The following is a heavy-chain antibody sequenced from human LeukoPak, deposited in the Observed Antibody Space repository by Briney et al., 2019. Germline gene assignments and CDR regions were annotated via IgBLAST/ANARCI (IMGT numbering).Heavy chain of an antibody. V-gene: IGHV5-10-1*01. CDR1: GYTFPSFW. CDR3: ARQGYKRSSYDC. Sequence: AESLRISCRGSGYTFPSFWITWVRQMPPKGREWMGSIDPSDSYTSYSPSFQGHVTISADKSITTAYLQWSSLEASDTALYYCARQGYKRSSYDCWGQGAMVTASS. D-gene: IGHD6-6*01. J-gene: IGHJ4*02. CDR2: IDPSDSYT.